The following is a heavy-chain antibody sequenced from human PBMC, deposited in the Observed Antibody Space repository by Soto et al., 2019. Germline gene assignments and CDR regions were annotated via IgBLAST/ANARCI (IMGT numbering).Heavy chain of an antibody. Sequence: QITLKESGPTLVRPTQTLTLTCTFSGFSLNTSGVGVGWIPQPPGKALEWLALIYWDDDKRYRPSLESRLTITKDTSKNQVVLTMTNMDPVDTATYYCAHTLYISAAVLNWFDPWGQGALVTVSS. CDR3: AHTLYISAAVLNWFDP. CDR2: IYWDDDK. J-gene: IGHJ5*02. D-gene: IGHD6-13*01. V-gene: IGHV2-5*02. CDR1: GFSLNTSGVG.